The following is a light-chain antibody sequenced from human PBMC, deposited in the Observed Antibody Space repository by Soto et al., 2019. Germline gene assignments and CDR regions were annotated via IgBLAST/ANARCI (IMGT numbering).Light chain of an antibody. Sequence: QSVLTQPPSVSGAPGQRVTISCTGSSSNIGAGYAVHWYQKLPGTGPKLLIYNNAIRPSGVPDRFSGSRSGTSASLAITGLQAEDEADYHCQSHDNSLSGFYVFGTGTKVTVL. CDR2: NNA. CDR3: QSHDNSLSGFYV. J-gene: IGLJ1*01. V-gene: IGLV1-40*01. CDR1: SSNIGAGYA.